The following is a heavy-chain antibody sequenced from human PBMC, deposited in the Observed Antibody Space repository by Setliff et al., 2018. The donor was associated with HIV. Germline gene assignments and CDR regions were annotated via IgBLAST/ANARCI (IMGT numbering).Heavy chain of an antibody. V-gene: IGHV4-39*07. Sequence: PSETLSLTCIVSGGSISSSSYYWGWIRQPPGKGLEWIGTVYYSGSTYYNPSLKSRVTISVDTSENPFSLKLSSVTAADTAVYYCARDGYSSSWYVISGSFDYWGQGILVTVSS. CDR3: ARDGYSSSWYVISGSFDY. CDR2: VYYSGST. CDR1: GGSISSSSYY. J-gene: IGHJ4*02. D-gene: IGHD6-13*01.